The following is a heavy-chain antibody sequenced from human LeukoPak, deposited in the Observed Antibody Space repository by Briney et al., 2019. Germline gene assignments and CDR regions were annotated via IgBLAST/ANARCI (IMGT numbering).Heavy chain of an antibody. J-gene: IGHJ4*02. CDR1: GYTFTDYY. D-gene: IGHD3-22*01. V-gene: IGHV1-2*06. CDR2: INPNSGGT. CDR3: ARGRDSSGYPAKDNTDY. Sequence: GASVKVSCKASGYTFTDYYMHRVRQAPGQGLEWMGRINPNSGGTNYAQKFQGRDTMTRDTSISTAYMELSRLRSDDTAVYYCARGRDSSGYPAKDNTDYWGQGTLVTVSS.